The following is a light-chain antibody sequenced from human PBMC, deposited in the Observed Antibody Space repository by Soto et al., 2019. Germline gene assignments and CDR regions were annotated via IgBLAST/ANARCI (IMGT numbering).Light chain of an antibody. Sequence: QLVLTQPPSVSGAPGQRVTISCTGSSSNIGAGYDVKWYQQLPRTAPKLLIYGNSHRPSGVPDRFSGSKSGTSASLAITGLQAEDEADYYCQSYDSSLSGWVFGGGTKVTVL. CDR2: GNS. CDR1: SSNIGAGYD. CDR3: QSYDSSLSGWV. J-gene: IGLJ3*02. V-gene: IGLV1-40*01.